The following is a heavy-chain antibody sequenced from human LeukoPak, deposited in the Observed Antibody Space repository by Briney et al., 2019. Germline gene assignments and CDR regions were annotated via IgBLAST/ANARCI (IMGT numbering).Heavy chain of an antibody. V-gene: IGHV3-74*01. CDR3: ARDGEWLRLLSGYMDV. CDR2: INSDGINT. CDR1: GFTFSNYW. J-gene: IGHJ6*03. D-gene: IGHD5-12*01. Sequence: GGSLRLSCAASGFTFSNYWMHWVRQAPGKGLVWVSRINSDGINTSYADSVKGRFTISRDNAKNTLNLQMNSLRAEDTAVYYCARDGEWLRLLSGYMDVWGKGTTVTVSS.